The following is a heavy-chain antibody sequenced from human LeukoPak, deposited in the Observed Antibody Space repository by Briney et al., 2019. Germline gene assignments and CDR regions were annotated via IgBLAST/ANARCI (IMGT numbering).Heavy chain of an antibody. Sequence: GGSLRLSCAASGFTFRSYVMSWVRQAPGKGLEWLAVIWYDGSNKYYADSVKGRFTISRDNSKNTLYLQMNSLRAEDTAVYYCASGYGSGSDDYLDYWGQGALVTVSS. J-gene: IGHJ4*02. D-gene: IGHD3-10*01. CDR1: GFTFRSYV. CDR2: IWYDGSNK. CDR3: ASGYGSGSDDYLDY. V-gene: IGHV3-33*08.